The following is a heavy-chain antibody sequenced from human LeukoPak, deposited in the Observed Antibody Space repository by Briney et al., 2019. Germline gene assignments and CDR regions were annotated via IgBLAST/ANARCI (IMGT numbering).Heavy chain of an antibody. J-gene: IGHJ6*03. CDR3: ASVPLTIIMVRGVIIDYYYMDV. V-gene: IGHV1-69*05. CDR1: GGTLSSYA. D-gene: IGHD3-10*01. Sequence: SVTASCKASGGTLSSYAISWVRQPPGQGLERMGGINTIIGTANYAQKFQGRVTITTDESTSTAYMELSSLRSEDTAVYYCASVPLTIIMVRGVIIDYYYMDVWGKGTTVTVSS. CDR2: INTIIGTA.